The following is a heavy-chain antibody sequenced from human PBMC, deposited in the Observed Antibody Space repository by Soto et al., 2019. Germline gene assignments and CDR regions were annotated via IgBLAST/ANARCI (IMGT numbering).Heavy chain of an antibody. CDR1: GGSFSHYY. CDR3: GRGLLTAASGIVAY. Sequence: PSETLSLTCAVYGGSFSHYYWNWIRQPPGKGLEWVGEINHSGSANYNPSLKSRVTISLDTSRNQFSLKLNSVTAADTAVYYCGRGLLTAASGIVAYWGQGALVPASS. J-gene: IGHJ4*02. V-gene: IGHV4-34*01. D-gene: IGHD2-21*01. CDR2: INHSGSA.